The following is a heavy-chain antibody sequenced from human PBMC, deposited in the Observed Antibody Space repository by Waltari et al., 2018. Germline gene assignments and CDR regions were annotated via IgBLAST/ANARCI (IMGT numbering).Heavy chain of an antibody. CDR2: MNPDGTT. CDR1: GGSFGGYH. V-gene: IGHV4-34*02. D-gene: IGHD2-21*02. J-gene: IGHJ5*02. Sequence: VQLQQWGAGLFKRSETLSVSCAVHGGSFGGYHRSWIRQSPGTGLQWIGEMNPDGTTNYTPSLKSRVIMSLDKSRNQFSLKLTSVTAADTAVYYCARGPKSIMTANRGGWFDPWGQGTLVTVSS. CDR3: ARGPKSIMTANRGGWFDP.